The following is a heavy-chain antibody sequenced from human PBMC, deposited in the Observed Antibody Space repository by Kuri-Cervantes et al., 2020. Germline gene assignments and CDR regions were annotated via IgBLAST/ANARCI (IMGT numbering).Heavy chain of an antibody. J-gene: IGHJ4*02. D-gene: IGHD6-19*01. CDR2: IYHSGST. CDR3: ARLVVGSGNDY. CDR1: GYSISSGYY. V-gene: IGHV4-38-2*01. Sequence: SETLSLTCAVSGYSISSGYYWGWIRQPPGKGLEWIGSIYHSGSTYYNPSLKSRVTISVDTSKNQFSLKLSSVTAADTAVYYCARLVVGSGNDYWGQGTRGTVSS.